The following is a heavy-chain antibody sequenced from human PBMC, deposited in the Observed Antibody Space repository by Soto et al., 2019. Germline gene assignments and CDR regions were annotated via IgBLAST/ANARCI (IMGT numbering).Heavy chain of an antibody. J-gene: IGHJ3*02. V-gene: IGHV4-39*01. CDR1: GAPTSVIPPS. Sequence: LQDPAQGLVNPPEPRPPPAPAPGAPTSVIPPSWAWIRHPPGKGLEWIGSINYSGSTYYNPSLKSRVTKSVDTSKNQFSLKLTSVTAADTAIYYCARQTAVMIAEVAFDIWGQGTMVTVSS. D-gene: IGHD3-22*01. CDR3: ARQTAVMIAEVAFDI. CDR2: INYSGST.